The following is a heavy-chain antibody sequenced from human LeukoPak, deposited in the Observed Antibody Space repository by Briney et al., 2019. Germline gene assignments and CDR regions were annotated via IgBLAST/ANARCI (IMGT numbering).Heavy chain of an antibody. CDR3: ARVFNYGDYFDY. D-gene: IGHD4-17*01. CDR1: GFSFSGFS. CDR2: IKQDGSEK. J-gene: IGHJ4*02. V-gene: IGHV3-7*01. Sequence: GGSLRLSCVASGFSFSGFSMSWVRQAPGKGLEWVANIKQDGSEKYYADSVKGRFTISRDNAKNSLYLQMNSLRAEDTAVYYCARVFNYGDYFDYWGQGTLVTVSS.